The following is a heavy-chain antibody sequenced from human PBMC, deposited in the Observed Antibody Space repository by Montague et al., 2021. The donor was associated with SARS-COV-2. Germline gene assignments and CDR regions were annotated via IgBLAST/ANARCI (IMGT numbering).Heavy chain of an antibody. CDR3: ARKGSGRSDLAY. V-gene: IGHV4-4*07. D-gene: IGHD1-26*01. CDR1: GGSISNYY. Sequence: SETLSLTCTVSGGSISNYYWSWIRQPAGKGLEWIGRIYASGNTNYNPSLKSRVTISVDTSKNQFSLKLSSVTAADTAIYYCARKGSGRSDLAYWGQGTLVTVSS. J-gene: IGHJ4*02. CDR2: IYASGNT.